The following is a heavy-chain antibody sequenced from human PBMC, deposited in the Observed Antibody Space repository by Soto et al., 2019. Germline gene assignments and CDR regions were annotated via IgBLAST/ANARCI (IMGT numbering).Heavy chain of an antibody. J-gene: IGHJ4*02. Sequence: VGSLRLSCAASGFTFSSYAVSWVRQAPGKGPEWISSISGSGSTIYYADSVKGRFTISRDNSKNTLYLQMSSLRAEDTAVYYCAKVFYYYDSSGYYYFDYWGQGTLVTVSS. CDR1: GFTFSSYA. D-gene: IGHD3-22*01. V-gene: IGHV3-23*01. CDR3: AKVFYYYDSSGYYYFDY. CDR2: ISGSGSTI.